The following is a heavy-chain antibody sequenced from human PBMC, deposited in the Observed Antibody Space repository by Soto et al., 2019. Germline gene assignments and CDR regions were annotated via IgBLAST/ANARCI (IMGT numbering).Heavy chain of an antibody. V-gene: IGHV4-59*08. CDR1: GGSISSYY. CDR2: IYYSGST. J-gene: IGHJ4*02. CDR3: ARTPHRGRFEY. Sequence: SETLSLTCIVSGGSISSYYWSWIRQPPGKGLEWIGYIYYSGSTNYNPSLKGRVTISVDTSKNQFSLKLTSVTAADTAVYYCARTPHRGRFEYWGQGSLVTVSS.